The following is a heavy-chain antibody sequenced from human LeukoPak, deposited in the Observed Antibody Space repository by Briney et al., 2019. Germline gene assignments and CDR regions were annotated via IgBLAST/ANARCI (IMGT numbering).Heavy chain of an antibody. Sequence: GRSLRLSCAASGFTFSNYALHWVRQAPGKGLEWVANLNQDGSEKYYVDSVKGRFTISRDNAKNSLYLQMNSLRAEDTAVYYCARGQVTRVTRLAAFDIWGQGTMVTVSS. J-gene: IGHJ3*02. D-gene: IGHD4-17*01. V-gene: IGHV3-7*04. CDR3: ARGQVTRVTRLAAFDI. CDR1: GFTFSNYA. CDR2: LNQDGSEK.